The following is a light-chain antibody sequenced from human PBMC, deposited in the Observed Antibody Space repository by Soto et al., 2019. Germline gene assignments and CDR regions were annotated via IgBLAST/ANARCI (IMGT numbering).Light chain of an antibody. CDR2: GVS. Sequence: EIVMTHSPATLSVSPWERATLSCRASQSVSSNLAWYQQKPGQAPRLLIYGVSTRATGIPARFSGSGSGTEFTLTISSLQSEDFAVYYCQQYNNWPPTWTFGQGTRLEIK. CDR3: QQYNNWPPTWT. CDR1: QSVSSN. V-gene: IGKV3-15*01. J-gene: IGKJ5*01.